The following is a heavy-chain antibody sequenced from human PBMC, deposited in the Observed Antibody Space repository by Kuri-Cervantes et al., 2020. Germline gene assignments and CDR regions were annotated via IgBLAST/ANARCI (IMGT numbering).Heavy chain of an antibody. Sequence: GESLKISCAASGFTFSSYSMNWVRQAPGKVLEWVSSISSSSSYIYYADSVKGRFTISRDNSKNTLYLQMNSLRAEDTAVYYCARAPDIRYYFDYWGQGTLVTVSS. V-gene: IGHV3-21*01. D-gene: IGHD3-9*01. CDR2: ISSSSSYI. CDR3: ARAPDIRYYFDY. CDR1: GFTFSSYS. J-gene: IGHJ4*02.